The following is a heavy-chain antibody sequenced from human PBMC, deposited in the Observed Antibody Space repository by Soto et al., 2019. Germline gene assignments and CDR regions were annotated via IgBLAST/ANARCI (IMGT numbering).Heavy chain of an antibody. J-gene: IGHJ6*02. Sequence: QVQLVESGGGVVQPGRSLRLSCAASGFTFSSYGMHWVRQAPGKGLEWVAVISYDGSNKYYADSVKGRFTISRDNSKNTLYLQMNSLRAEDTAVYYCAKDCDYGGNSRGNYYYYYGMDVWGQGTTVTVSS. CDR2: ISYDGSNK. D-gene: IGHD4-17*01. CDR3: AKDCDYGGNSRGNYYYYYGMDV. CDR1: GFTFSSYG. V-gene: IGHV3-30*18.